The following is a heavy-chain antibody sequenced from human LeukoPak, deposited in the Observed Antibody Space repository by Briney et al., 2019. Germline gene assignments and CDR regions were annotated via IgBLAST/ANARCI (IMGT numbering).Heavy chain of an antibody. D-gene: IGHD5-18*01. CDR3: ASSLLPVDTAMDRGDWFDP. V-gene: IGHV1-2*02. Sequence: ASVKVSCKASGYTFTGYYMHWVRQAPGQGLEWMGWINPNSGGTNYAQKFQGRVTMTRDTSISTAYMELSRLRSDDTAVYYCASSLLPVDTAMDRGDWFDPWGQGTLVTVSS. CDR1: GYTFTGYY. CDR2: INPNSGGT. J-gene: IGHJ5*02.